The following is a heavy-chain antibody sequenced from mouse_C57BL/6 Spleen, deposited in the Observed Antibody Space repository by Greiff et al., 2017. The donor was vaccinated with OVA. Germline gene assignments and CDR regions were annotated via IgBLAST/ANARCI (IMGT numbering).Heavy chain of an antibody. Sequence: VQLQQPGAELVRPGSSVKLSCKASGYTFTSYWLHWVKQRPIQGLEWIGNIDPSDSETHYNQKFKDKATLTVDKSSSTAYMQLSSLTSEDSAVDDCARVAQGAYWGQGTLVTVSA. CDR2: IDPSDSET. CDR3: ARVAQGAY. J-gene: IGHJ3*01. CDR1: GYTFTSYW. V-gene: IGHV1-52*01.